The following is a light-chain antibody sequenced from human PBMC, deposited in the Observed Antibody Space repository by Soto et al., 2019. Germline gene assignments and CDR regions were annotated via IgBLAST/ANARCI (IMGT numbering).Light chain of an antibody. CDR1: QSVSSS. Sequence: EIVMWQSPASLSVSPGERATLSCRASQSVSSSLAWYQQKPGQAPSLLIYDASNREIGIPARFSGSGSGTDFTLTISSLEPEDFAVYYCQQHSNWVTFGGGTKVDIK. V-gene: IGKV3-11*01. CDR2: DAS. CDR3: QQHSNWVT. J-gene: IGKJ4*01.